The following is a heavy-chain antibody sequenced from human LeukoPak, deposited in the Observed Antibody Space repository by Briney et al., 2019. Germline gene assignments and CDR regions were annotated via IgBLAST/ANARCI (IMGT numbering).Heavy chain of an antibody. J-gene: IGHJ6*03. CDR1: GGSNSSSNW. Sequence: PSETLSLTCAVSGGSNSSSNWWSWVRQPPGKGLEWIGEIYHSGSTNYNPSLKSRVTISVDKSKNQFSLKLSSVTAADTAVYYCARDQGYCSSTSCHPRDYYYYMDVWGKGTTVTVSS. D-gene: IGHD2-2*01. V-gene: IGHV4-4*02. CDR3: ARDQGYCSSTSCHPRDYYYYMDV. CDR2: IYHSGST.